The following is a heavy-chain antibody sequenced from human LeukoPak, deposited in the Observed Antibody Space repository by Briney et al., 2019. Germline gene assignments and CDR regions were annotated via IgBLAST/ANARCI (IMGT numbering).Heavy chain of an antibody. J-gene: IGHJ4*02. CDR3: ARVIAVAGFDY. D-gene: IGHD6-19*01. CDR2: INSDGSST. Sequence: GGSLRLSCAASGFTFSSYWMHWVRQAPGKGLVWVSRINSDGSSTSYADSVEGRFTISRDNAKNTLYLQMNSLRAEDTAVYYCARVIAVAGFDYWGQGTLVTVSS. V-gene: IGHV3-74*01. CDR1: GFTFSSYW.